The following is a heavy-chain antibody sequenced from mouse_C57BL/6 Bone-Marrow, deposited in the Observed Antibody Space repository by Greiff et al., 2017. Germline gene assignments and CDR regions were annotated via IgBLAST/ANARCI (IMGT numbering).Heavy chain of an antibody. CDR1: GYTFTEYT. CDR2: FYPGSGSI. D-gene: IGHD2-2*01. J-gene: IGHJ3*01. CDR3: ARHEDPIYYGYGWFAY. Sequence: VQLQQSGAELVKPGASVKLSCKASGYTFTEYTIHWVKQRSGQGLEWIGWFYPGSGSIKYNEKFKDKATLTADKSSSTVNMGLSRLTSEDSAVYFCARHEDPIYYGYGWFAYWGQGTLVTVSA. V-gene: IGHV1-62-2*01.